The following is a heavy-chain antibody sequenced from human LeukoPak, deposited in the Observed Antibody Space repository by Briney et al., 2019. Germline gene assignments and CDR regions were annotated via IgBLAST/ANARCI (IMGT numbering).Heavy chain of an antibody. V-gene: IGHV1-69*13. D-gene: IGHD3-3*01. CDR3: AVTSRDDWLTGSYYYYYYMDV. CDR2: IIPIFGTA. Sequence: GASVKVSCKASGGTFSSYAISWVRQAPGQGLEWMGGIIPIFGTANYAQKFQGRVTITADESTSTAYMELSSLRSEDTAVYYCAVTSRDDWLTGSYYYYYYMDVWGKGTTVTVSS. CDR1: GGTFSSYA. J-gene: IGHJ6*03.